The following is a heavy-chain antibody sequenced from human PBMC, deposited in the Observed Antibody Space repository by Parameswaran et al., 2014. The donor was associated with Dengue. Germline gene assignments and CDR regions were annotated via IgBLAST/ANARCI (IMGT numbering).Heavy chain of an antibody. J-gene: IGHJ4*02. V-gene: IGHV5-51*01. CDR2: IYPDDSDV. Sequence: VRQMPGKGLEWMGIIYPDDSDVKYSPSLQGQVIISADKSINTAYLQWRSLKASDTAIYYCARLYYPGPGTHHDPVLENWGQGTLVTVSS. D-gene: IGHD3-10*01. CDR3: ARLYYPGPGTHHDPVLEN.